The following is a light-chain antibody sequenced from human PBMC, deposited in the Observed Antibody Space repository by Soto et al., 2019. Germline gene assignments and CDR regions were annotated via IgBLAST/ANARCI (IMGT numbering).Light chain of an antibody. Sequence: QSALTQPASVFGSPGQSITISCTGTSRDVGAYNSVSWYQQYPGKAPKLMMYEVSNRPSGVSDRFSGSKSGNTASLTISGLQTGDEADYYCSSYTSSSTYGFGTGTKRTV. V-gene: IGLV2-14*01. CDR2: EVS. CDR1: SRDVGAYNS. J-gene: IGLJ1*01. CDR3: SSYTSSSTYG.